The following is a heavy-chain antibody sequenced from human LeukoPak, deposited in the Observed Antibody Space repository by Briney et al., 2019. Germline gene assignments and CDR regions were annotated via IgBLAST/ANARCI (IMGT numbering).Heavy chain of an antibody. Sequence: GASVKVSCKASGYTFTNYYIHWVRQAPGQGPEWMGMISPSDGNTNYAQKFQGRVTMTRDTSTSTVYMELTSLRSEDTAVYYCEREEVGGYFDYWGQGSLVTVSS. J-gene: IGHJ4*02. V-gene: IGHV1-46*01. CDR2: ISPSDGNT. D-gene: IGHD2-15*01. CDR3: EREEVGGYFDY. CDR1: GYTFTNYY.